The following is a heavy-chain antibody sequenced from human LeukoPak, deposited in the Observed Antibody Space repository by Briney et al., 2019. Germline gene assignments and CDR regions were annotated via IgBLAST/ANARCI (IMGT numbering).Heavy chain of an antibody. CDR1: GFTFSSYA. V-gene: IGHV3-53*01. CDR3: ARSPIYYCSSTSCPKGYGMDV. D-gene: IGHD2-2*01. CDR2: IYSGGST. J-gene: IGHJ6*02. Sequence: GGSLRLSCAASGFTFSSYAMSWVRQAPGKGLEWVSVIYSGGSTYYADSVKGRFTISRDNSKNTLYLQMNSLRAEDTAVYYCARSPIYYCSSTSCPKGYGMDVWGQGTTVTVSS.